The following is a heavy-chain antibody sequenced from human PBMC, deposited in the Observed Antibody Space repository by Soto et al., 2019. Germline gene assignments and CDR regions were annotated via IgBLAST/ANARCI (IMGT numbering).Heavy chain of an antibody. CDR2: ISAYNGNT. D-gene: IGHD3-22*01. Sequence: ASVKVSCKASGYTFTSYGISWVRQAPGQGLEWMGWISAYNGNTNYAQKLQGRVTMTTDTSTSTAYMELRSLRSDDTAVYYCARVVHYYDISGYSPSDAFDIWGQGTMVTVSS. CDR1: GYTFTSYG. CDR3: ARVVHYYDISGYSPSDAFDI. J-gene: IGHJ3*02. V-gene: IGHV1-18*01.